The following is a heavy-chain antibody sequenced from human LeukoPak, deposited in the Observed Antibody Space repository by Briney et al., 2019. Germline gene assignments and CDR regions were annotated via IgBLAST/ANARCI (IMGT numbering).Heavy chain of an antibody. CDR2: IYDSGST. CDR3: ARDGMVRGVIPYSYYYHMDV. Sequence: SETLSLTCTVSGDSISSHYWSWIRQPPGKGLEWIGYIYDSGSTYYNPSLKSRVTISVDTSKNQFSLKLSSVTAADTAVYYCARDGMVRGVIPYSYYYHMDVWGKGTTVTVSS. J-gene: IGHJ6*03. D-gene: IGHD3-10*01. V-gene: IGHV4-59*11. CDR1: GDSISSHY.